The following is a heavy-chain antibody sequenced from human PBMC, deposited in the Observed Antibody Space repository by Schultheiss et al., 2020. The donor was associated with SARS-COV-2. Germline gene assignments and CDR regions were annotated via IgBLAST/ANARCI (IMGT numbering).Heavy chain of an antibody. D-gene: IGHD5-12*01. Sequence: GGSLRLSCAASGFTFSSYWMHWVRQAPGKGLEWVSSISSSSSYIYYADSVKGRFTISRDNAKNSLYLQMNSLRAEDTAVYYCTTDSGYQIPHDYWGQGTLVTVSS. J-gene: IGHJ4*02. CDR2: ISSSSSYI. CDR3: TTDSGYQIPHDY. V-gene: IGHV3-21*01. CDR1: GFTFSSYW.